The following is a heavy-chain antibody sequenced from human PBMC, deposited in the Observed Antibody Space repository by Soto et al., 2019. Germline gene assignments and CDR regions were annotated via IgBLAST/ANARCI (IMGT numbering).Heavy chain of an antibody. CDR1: GGSISSGGYY. Sequence: PSETLSLTCTVSGGSISSGGYYWSWIRQHPGKGLEWIGYIYYSGSTYYNPSLKSRVTISVDTSKNQFSLKLSSVTAADTAVYYCARDLRGPHYGMDVWGQGTTVTVSS. D-gene: IGHD4-17*01. J-gene: IGHJ6*02. CDR2: IYYSGST. V-gene: IGHV4-31*03. CDR3: ARDLRGPHYGMDV.